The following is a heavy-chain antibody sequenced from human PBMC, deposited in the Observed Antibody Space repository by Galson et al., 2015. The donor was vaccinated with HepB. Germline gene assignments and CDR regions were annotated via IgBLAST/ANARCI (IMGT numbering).Heavy chain of an antibody. CDR1: GFTFSRYG. V-gene: IGHV3-33*01. J-gene: IGHJ4*02. D-gene: IGHD3-10*01. CDR3: ARDPPGWFGELGGSFDY. Sequence: SLRLSCAASGFTFSRYGMHWVRQAPGKGLEWVAVIWYDGSNKYYADSVKGRFTISRDNSKNTLYLQMNSLRAEDTAVYYCARDPPGWFGELGGSFDYWGQRTLVTVSS. CDR2: IWYDGSNK.